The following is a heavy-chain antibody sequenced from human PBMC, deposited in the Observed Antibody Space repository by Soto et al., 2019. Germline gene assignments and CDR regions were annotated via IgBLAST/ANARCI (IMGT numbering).Heavy chain of an antibody. D-gene: IGHD6-19*01. CDR2: INHSGST. CDR1: GGSFSGYY. J-gene: IGHJ4*02. CDR3: ARLSAVAGSRSPLDY. Sequence: PSETLSLTCAVYGGSFSGYYWSWIRQPPGKGLEWIGEINHSGSTNHNPSLKSRVTISVDTSKNQFSLKLSSVTAADTAVYYCARLSAVAGSRSPLDYWGQGTLVTVSS. V-gene: IGHV4-34*01.